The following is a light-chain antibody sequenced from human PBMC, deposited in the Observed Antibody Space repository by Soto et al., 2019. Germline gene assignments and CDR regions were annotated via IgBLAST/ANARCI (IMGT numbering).Light chain of an antibody. CDR2: GAS. CDR3: QQSYSTTWT. J-gene: IGKJ1*01. CDR1: QSVSSN. Sequence: EIVMTQSPATLSVSPGERATLSCRASQSVSSNLAWYQQKPGQAPRLFIYGASTRATGIPARFSGSGSGTEFTLTISRLEPEDFATYSCQQSYSTTWTFGQGTKVDIK. V-gene: IGKV3D-15*01.